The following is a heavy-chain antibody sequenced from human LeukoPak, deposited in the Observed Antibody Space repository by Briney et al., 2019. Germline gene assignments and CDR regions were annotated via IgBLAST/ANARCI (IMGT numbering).Heavy chain of an antibody. CDR2: IYYSGST. D-gene: IGHD6-19*01. V-gene: IGHV4-34*01. J-gene: IGHJ4*02. CDR3: ARQRSSGWYFDY. Sequence: ASETLSLTCAVYGGSFSGYYWSWIRQPPGKGLEWIGSIYYSGSTYYNPSLKSRVTISVDTSKNQFSLKLSSVTAADTAVYYCARQRSSGWYFDYWGQGTLVTVSS. CDR1: GGSFSGYY.